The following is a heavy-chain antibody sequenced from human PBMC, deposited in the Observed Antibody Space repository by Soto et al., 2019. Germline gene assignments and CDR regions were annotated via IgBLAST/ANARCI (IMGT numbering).Heavy chain of an antibody. CDR2: ISYDENNK. Sequence: GGSLRLSCAASGFTFNTYGIHWVRQAPGKGLEWVTVISYDENNKHYADSVKGRFTISRDNSKNMVYLQMNSLRAEDTAVYYCAKDVTDCSSISCHVLLEYYYMDVWGKGNTVTVSS. CDR3: AKDVTDCSSISCHVLLEYYYMDV. D-gene: IGHD2-2*01. V-gene: IGHV3-30*18. CDR1: GFTFNTYG. J-gene: IGHJ6*03.